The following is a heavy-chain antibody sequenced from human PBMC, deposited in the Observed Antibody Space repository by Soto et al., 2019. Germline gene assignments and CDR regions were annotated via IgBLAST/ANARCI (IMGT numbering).Heavy chain of an antibody. CDR2: TSYDGSNK. CDR1: GFSFSNYG. J-gene: IGHJ6*02. Sequence: QVQLVESGGGVVQPGRSLRLSCVASGFSFSNYGMHWVRQAPGKGLEWVAVTSYDGSNKYYADSVKGRFTISRDNAKNTLYLQLNRLRPEDTAVYYCAKLLGSVASQVDVWGQGTTVTVSS. D-gene: IGHD2-8*02. CDR3: AKLLGSVASQVDV. V-gene: IGHV3-30*18.